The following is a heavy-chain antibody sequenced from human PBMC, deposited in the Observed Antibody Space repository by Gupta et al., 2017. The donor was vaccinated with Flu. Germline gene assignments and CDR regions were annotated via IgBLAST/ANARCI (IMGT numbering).Heavy chain of an antibody. CDR1: RFTFSNYA. D-gene: IGHD3-16*01. CDR3: AKGGFTYYFDY. CDR2: ISGSGGST. J-gene: IGHJ4*02. Sequence: EVQLLESRGGLVQPGGSLRLVCAASRFTFSNYAMSWVGQAPGKGLEWVSAISGSGGSTNYADSAKGRFTISRDNSKKTLYLQMNSLRAEDTAVYYCAKGGFTYYFDYWGQGTLVTVSS. V-gene: IGHV3-23*01.